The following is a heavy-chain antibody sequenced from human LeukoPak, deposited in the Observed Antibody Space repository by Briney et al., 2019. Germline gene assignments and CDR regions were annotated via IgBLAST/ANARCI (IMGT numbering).Heavy chain of an antibody. CDR3: AKQYTAYYYGMDV. V-gene: IGHV3-43*01. CDR1: GFTFSSYG. J-gene: IGHJ6*02. Sequence: PGGSLRLSCAASGFTFSSYGMHWVRQAPGKGLEWVSLISWDGGSTYYADSVKGRFTISRDNSKNSLYLQMNSLRTEDTALYYCAKQYTAYYYGMDVWGQGTTVTVSS. D-gene: IGHD5-18*01. CDR2: ISWDGGST.